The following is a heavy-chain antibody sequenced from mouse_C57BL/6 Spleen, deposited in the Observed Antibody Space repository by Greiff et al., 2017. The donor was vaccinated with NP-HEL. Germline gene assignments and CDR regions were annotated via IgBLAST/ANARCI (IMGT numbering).Heavy chain of an antibody. CDR2: ISSGGDYI. CDR3: TRGPHYGNYDY. Sequence: DVMLVESGEGLVKPGGSLKLSCAASGFTFSSYAMSWVRQTPEKRLEWVAYISSGGDYIYYADTVKGRFTISRDNARNTLYLQMSSLKSEDTAMYYCTRGPHYGNYDYWGQGTTLTVSS. V-gene: IGHV5-9-1*02. D-gene: IGHD2-1*01. J-gene: IGHJ2*01. CDR1: GFTFSSYA.